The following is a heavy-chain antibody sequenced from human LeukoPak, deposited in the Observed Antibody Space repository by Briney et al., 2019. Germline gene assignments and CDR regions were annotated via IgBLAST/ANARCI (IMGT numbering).Heavy chain of an antibody. CDR1: GYTVTGYE. CDR3: ARYPKAGLYFDY. J-gene: IGHJ4*02. V-gene: IGHV1-2*02. D-gene: IGHD6-19*01. CDR2: INPKSGGT. Sequence: GASESGSWKPSGYTVTGYEMHWVRQEPGEGVEWMGWINPKSGGTNYAQKFQGRVTMTRDTSISTAYMELSRLRSDDTAVYYCARYPKAGLYFDYWGQGTLVTVSS.